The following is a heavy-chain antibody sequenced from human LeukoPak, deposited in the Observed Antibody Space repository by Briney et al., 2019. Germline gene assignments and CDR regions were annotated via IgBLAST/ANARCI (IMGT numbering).Heavy chain of an antibody. D-gene: IGHD2-2*01. J-gene: IGHJ4*02. CDR3: AKAPIVVVPATRVWFDY. Sequence: PGGSLRLSCAASGFTFSSYAMHWVRQAPGKGLEWVSTISSSGGRTYYADSVKGRFTLSTDNSKNTLYLQMNSLSAEDTALYYCAKAPIVVVPATRVWFDYWGQGTLVTVSS. CDR2: ISSSGGRT. CDR1: GFTFSSYA. V-gene: IGHV3-23*01.